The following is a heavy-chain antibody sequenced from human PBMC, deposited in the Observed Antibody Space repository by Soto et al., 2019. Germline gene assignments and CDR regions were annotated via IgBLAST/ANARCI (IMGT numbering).Heavy chain of an antibody. V-gene: IGHV3-30*18. D-gene: IGHD6-19*01. J-gene: IGHJ4*02. Sequence: GGSLRLSCAASGFTFSSYGMHWVRQAPGKGLEWVAVISYDGSNKYYADSVKGRFTISRDNSKNTLYLQMNSLRAEDTAVYYCANLILPSPIAVAGSFDYWGQGTLVTVSS. CDR1: GFTFSSYG. CDR2: ISYDGSNK. CDR3: ANLILPSPIAVAGSFDY.